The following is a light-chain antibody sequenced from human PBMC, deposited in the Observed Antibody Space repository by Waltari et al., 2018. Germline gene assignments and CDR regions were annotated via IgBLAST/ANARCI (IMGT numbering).Light chain of an antibody. CDR3: CSYANNRPRV. V-gene: IGLV2-23*01. CDR2: EGY. Sequence: QSALTQPASVSGSPGQSITISCTGTSSDVGRYNLVSWYPQHPGKAPKLIIYEGYKRPSGVSNRFSGSKSGDTASLTISGVQAEDEADYYCCSYANNRPRVFGGGTKLTVL. J-gene: IGLJ3*02. CDR1: SSDVGRYNL.